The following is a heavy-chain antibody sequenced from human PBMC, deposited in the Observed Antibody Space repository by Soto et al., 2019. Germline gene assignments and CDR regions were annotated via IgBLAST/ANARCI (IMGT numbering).Heavy chain of an antibody. D-gene: IGHD4-17*01. Sequence: QAQLQQWGAGLLKPSETLSLSCTVYGGSLSNYYWNWIRQPPGKGLEWIGEINHSGSTNYNPSLKRRVTISVDTSKNQFSLKLSSLTAADTAVYYCASGDYGSNRYYYYGLAVWGQGNTVTVSS. CDR2: INHSGST. J-gene: IGHJ6*02. CDR1: GGSLSNYY. CDR3: ASGDYGSNRYYYYGLAV. V-gene: IGHV4-34*01.